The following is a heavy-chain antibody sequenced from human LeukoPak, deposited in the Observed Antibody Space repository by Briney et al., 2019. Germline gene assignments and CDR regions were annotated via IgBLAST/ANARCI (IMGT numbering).Heavy chain of an antibody. V-gene: IGHV3-30*02. CDR1: GFTFSSFG. Sequence: GGSLRLSCAASGFTFSSFGMHWVRQAPGKGLEWVTFIPYDGSNKYYADSVKGRFTISRDNSKYTLYLQMNSLRPEDTAVYYCATERSRYFDSWGQGILVTVSS. CDR2: IPYDGSNK. J-gene: IGHJ4*02. D-gene: IGHD6-6*01. CDR3: ATERSRYFDS.